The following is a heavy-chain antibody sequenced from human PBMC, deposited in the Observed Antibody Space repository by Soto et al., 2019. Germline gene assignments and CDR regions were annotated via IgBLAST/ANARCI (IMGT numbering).Heavy chain of an antibody. CDR1: GGTFSIYA. CDR3: ARVSGDYVHSTWFDP. J-gene: IGHJ5*02. CDR2: IIPIFGTA. D-gene: IGHD4-17*01. Sequence: SVKVSCKASGGTFSIYAISWVRQAPGQGLEWMGGIIPIFGTANYAQKFQGRVTITADESTSTAYMELSSLRSEDTAVYYCARVSGDYVHSTWFDPWGQGTLVTASS. V-gene: IGHV1-69*13.